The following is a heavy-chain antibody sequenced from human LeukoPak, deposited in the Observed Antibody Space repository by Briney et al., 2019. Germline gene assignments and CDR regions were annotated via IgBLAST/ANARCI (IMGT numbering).Heavy chain of an antibody. CDR2: IKQDGSEK. CDR3: ARDLGYSSSWYRTEAFDI. V-gene: IGHV3-7*01. J-gene: IGHJ3*02. D-gene: IGHD6-13*01. Sequence: GGSLRLSCAASGFTLSSYWMSWVRQAPGKGLEWVANIKQDGSEKYYVDSVKGRFTISRDNAKNSLYLQMNSLRAEDTAVYYCARDLGYSSSWYRTEAFDIWGQGTMVTVSS. CDR1: GFTLSSYW.